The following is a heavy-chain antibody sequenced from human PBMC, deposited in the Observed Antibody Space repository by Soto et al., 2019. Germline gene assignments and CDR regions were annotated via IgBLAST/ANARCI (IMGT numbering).Heavy chain of an antibody. CDR2: ISSTGTTI. D-gene: IGHD1-1*01. Sequence: QVQLVESGGGLVKPGGSLRLSCAASGFTFSDYYMSWIRQAPRKGLEWVSYISSTGTTIYYADSVKGRFTISRDTAKNSLYLQMNSLRAEDRAVYYCARLNWAEGYFDLWGRGTLVTVSS. J-gene: IGHJ2*01. CDR1: GFTFSDYY. CDR3: ARLNWAEGYFDL. V-gene: IGHV3-11*04.